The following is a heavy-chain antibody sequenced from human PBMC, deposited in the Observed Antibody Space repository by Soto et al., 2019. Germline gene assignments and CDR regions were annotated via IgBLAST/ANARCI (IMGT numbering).Heavy chain of an antibody. Sequence: PGGSLRLSCSASGFTFSSYAMHWVRQAPGKGLEYVSAISSNGGSTYYADSVKGRFTISRDNSKNTLYLQMSSLRAEDTAVYYCVKDQGGVVVVAAYFDYWGQGTLVTVSS. CDR1: GFTFSSYA. J-gene: IGHJ4*02. CDR3: VKDQGGVVVVAAYFDY. CDR2: ISSNGGST. D-gene: IGHD2-15*01. V-gene: IGHV3-64D*06.